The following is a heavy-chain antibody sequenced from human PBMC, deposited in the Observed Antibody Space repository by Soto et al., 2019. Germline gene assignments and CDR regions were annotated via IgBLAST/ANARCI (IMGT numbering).Heavy chain of an antibody. Sequence: PETLSLTCTVSGGSISSYYWSWIRQPPGKGLEWIGYIYYSGSTNYNPSLKSRVTISVDTSKNQFSLKLSSVTAADTAVYYCARGHIVATRGWFDPWGQGTLVTVSS. J-gene: IGHJ5*02. D-gene: IGHD5-12*01. CDR3: ARGHIVATRGWFDP. CDR1: GGSISSYY. CDR2: IYYSGST. V-gene: IGHV4-59*01.